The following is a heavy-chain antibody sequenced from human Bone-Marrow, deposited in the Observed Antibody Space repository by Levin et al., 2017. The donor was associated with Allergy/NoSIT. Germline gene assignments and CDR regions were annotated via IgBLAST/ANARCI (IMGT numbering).Heavy chain of an antibody. CDR2: ISWDASTT. Sequence: RGESLKISCAASGFTFNDYTMHWVRQAPQRGLEWVSLISWDASTTYYADSVRGRFTISRDNSKNALYLQMNSLTTEDTALYYCAKDLSPRIAVTSNIEYWGQGTLVTVSS. D-gene: IGHD6-19*01. J-gene: IGHJ4*02. V-gene: IGHV3-43*01. CDR1: GFTFNDYT. CDR3: AKDLSPRIAVTSNIEY.